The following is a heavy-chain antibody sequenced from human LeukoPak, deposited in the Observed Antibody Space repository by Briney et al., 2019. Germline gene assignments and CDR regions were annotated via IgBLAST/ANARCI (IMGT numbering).Heavy chain of an antibody. CDR2: IIPIFGTA. CDR3: ARSAVAGTLRYFDY. D-gene: IGHD6-19*01. CDR1: GGTLSSYA. J-gene: IGHJ4*02. V-gene: IGHV1-69*13. Sequence: ASVKVSCKASGGTLSSYAISWVRQAPGQGLEWMGGIIPIFGTANYAQKFQGRVTITADESTSTAYMELSSLRSEDTAVYYCARSAVAGTLRYFDYWGQGTLVTVSS.